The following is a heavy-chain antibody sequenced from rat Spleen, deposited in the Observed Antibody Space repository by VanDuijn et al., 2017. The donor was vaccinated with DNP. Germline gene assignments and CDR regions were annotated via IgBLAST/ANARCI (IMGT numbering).Heavy chain of an antibody. CDR3: ATHITTIFDY. J-gene: IGHJ2*01. CDR1: GFTFSNYG. Sequence: EVQLVESGGGLVQPGGSLKLSCAASGFTFSNYGMTWVRQTPAKGLEWVASISTGGGYTYYRDSVKGRFTISRDDAKNTQNLQMDSLRSEDTATYYCATHITTIFDYWGQGVMVTVSS. CDR2: ISTGGGYT. V-gene: IGHV5S13*01. D-gene: IGHD1-10*01.